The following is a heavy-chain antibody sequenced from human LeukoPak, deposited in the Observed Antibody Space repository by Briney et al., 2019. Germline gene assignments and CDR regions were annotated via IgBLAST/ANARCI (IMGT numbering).Heavy chain of an antibody. CDR1: GYSFTYYY. D-gene: IGHD3-10*01. CDR2: INPDSGDA. J-gene: IGHJ5*02. CDR3: AKDHGFIGSNWFDP. Sequence: ASVKVSCQASGYSFTYYYIHWVRQATGKGLEWMGRINPDSGDANSAQKFQGRVIMTRDTSISTAYMELRRLRSDDTATYYCAKDHGFIGSNWFDPWGQGTLVTVSS. V-gene: IGHV1-2*06.